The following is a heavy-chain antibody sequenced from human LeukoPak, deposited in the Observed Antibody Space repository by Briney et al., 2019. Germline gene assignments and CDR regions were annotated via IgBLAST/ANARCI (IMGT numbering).Heavy chain of an antibody. CDR2: ITSSSSYV. CDR3: AKDILAVAGAFDI. V-gene: IGHV3-21*04. Sequence: PGGSLRLSCEASGFTFSTYNMNWVRQAPGKRLEWVSSITSSSSYVFYADSVKGRFTISRDNAKNSLYLQMNSLRAEDTALYYCAKDILAVAGAFDIWGQGTMVTVSS. J-gene: IGHJ3*02. CDR1: GFTFSTYN. D-gene: IGHD6-19*01.